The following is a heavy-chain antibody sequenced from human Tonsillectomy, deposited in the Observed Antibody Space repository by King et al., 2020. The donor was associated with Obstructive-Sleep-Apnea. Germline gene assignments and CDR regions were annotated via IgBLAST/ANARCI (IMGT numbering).Heavy chain of an antibody. V-gene: IGHV4-4*02. J-gene: IGHJ5*02. CDR3: VSGGDYCLDL. CDR1: AGSISTANW. Sequence: QLQESGPGLVKPAGTLSLTCTVSAGSISTANWLHWVRQSPGKGLEWSGEIFYNGAATYNPSLKSRVTISVDTSKNQVSLNVYSVTAADTAVYYCVSGGDYCLDLWGQGTLVTVSS. CDR2: IFYNGAA. D-gene: IGHD2-21*02.